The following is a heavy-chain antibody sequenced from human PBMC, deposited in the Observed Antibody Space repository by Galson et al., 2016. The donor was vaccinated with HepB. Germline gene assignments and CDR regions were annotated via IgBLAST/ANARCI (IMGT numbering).Heavy chain of an antibody. CDR1: GFSLSTYW. V-gene: IGHV5-51*01. CDR3: ARSTFGFDY. Sequence: QSGAEVKKPGESLKISCEGSGFSLSTYWIGWVRQMPGKGLEWMGDVYPGDSDKRYSPSFQGQVTISVDKSITTAYLQWNSLKASDTAIYYCARSTFGFDYWGLGTLVTVSS. D-gene: IGHD2/OR15-2a*01. CDR2: VYPGDSDK. J-gene: IGHJ4*02.